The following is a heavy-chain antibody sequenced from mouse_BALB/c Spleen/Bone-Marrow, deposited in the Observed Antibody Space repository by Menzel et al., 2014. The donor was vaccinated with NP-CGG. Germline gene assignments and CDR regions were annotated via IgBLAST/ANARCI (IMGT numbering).Heavy chain of an antibody. CDR1: GYTFSNYW. D-gene: IGHD1-1*01. J-gene: IGHJ4*01. V-gene: IGHV1-80*01. Sequence: QVQLKDSGAELVRPGSSVKISCKASGYTFSNYWMNWMKQRPGQGLEWIGQIYPGDGDTNYIGKFTGKATLTADKSSSTAYKQLSSLTSEDSAGYFCARRGDYSYAMDYWGQGTSVTVSS. CDR2: IYPGDGDT. CDR3: ARRGDYSYAMDY.